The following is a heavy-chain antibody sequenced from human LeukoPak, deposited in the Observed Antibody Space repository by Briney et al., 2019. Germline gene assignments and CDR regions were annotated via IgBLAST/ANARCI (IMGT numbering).Heavy chain of an antibody. V-gene: IGHV3-48*03. D-gene: IGHD3-10*01. CDR1: GFTFTGYE. Sequence: GGSLRLSCAASGFTFTGYEMNWVRQAPGKGLEWVSSISSTGSTMYYADSVKGRFTISRDNAKNSLYLQMNSLRAEDTAIYYCARAAYMVRGVIITPPFDYWGQGTLVTVSS. J-gene: IGHJ4*02. CDR3: ARAAYMVRGVIITPPFDY. CDR2: ISSTGSTM.